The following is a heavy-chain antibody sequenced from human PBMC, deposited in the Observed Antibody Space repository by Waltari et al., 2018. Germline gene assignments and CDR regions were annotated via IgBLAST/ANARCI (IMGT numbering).Heavy chain of an antibody. CDR2: IYTSGST. J-gene: IGHJ6*02. Sequence: QVQLQESGPGLVKPSETLSLTCTVSGGSISSYYWSWIRPPAGKGLEWIGRIYTSGSTNYNPSLKSRVTMSVDTSKNQFSLKLSSVTAADTAVYYCASSYCGGDCLLSSTYYYGMDVWGQGTTVTVSS. CDR1: GGSISSYY. D-gene: IGHD2-21*01. V-gene: IGHV4-4*07. CDR3: ASSYCGGDCLLSSTYYYGMDV.